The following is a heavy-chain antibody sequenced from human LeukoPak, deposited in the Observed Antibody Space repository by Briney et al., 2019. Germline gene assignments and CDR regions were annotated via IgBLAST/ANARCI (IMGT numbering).Heavy chain of an antibody. CDR2: INSDGSST. CDR3: ARVSGDSSGYTNWFDP. D-gene: IGHD3-22*01. V-gene: IGHV3-74*01. CDR1: GFTFSSYW. J-gene: IGHJ5*02. Sequence: SGGSLRLSCAASGFTFSSYWMHWVRQAPGKGLVWVSRINSDGSSTSYADFVKGRFTISRDNAKNTLYLQMNSLRAEDTAVYYCARVSGDSSGYTNWFDPWGQGTLVTVSS.